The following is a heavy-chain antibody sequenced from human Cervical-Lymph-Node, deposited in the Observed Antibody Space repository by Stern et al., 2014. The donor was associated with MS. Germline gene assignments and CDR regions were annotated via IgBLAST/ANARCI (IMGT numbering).Heavy chain of an antibody. V-gene: IGHV1-46*01. D-gene: IGHD6-19*01. Sequence: VQLVESGAEVKKPGASVKVSCKAPGYTFTTYYMHWVRQAPGQGLEWMGIINPSGASTSYAQKFQGRVTMTRDTSTSTVYMELSSLRSEDTDVYYCAREEAGHRLGMMDVWGQGTTVTVSS. J-gene: IGHJ6*02. CDR1: GYTFTTYY. CDR3: AREEAGHRLGMMDV. CDR2: INPSGAST.